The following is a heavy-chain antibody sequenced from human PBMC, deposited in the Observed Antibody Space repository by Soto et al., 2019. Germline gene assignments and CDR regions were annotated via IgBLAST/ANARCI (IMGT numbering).Heavy chain of an antibody. Sequence: SETLSLTCSVSGGPISDFYWSWIRQPPGKGLEWIGYIYQGGASDYNPSLKSRATISVDPSKNQFSLKLSSVTAADTAVYYCARYSGRANYYYYYMDVWGKGTTVTVSS. CDR3: ARYSGRANYYYYYMDV. D-gene: IGHD5-12*01. CDR1: GGPISDFY. CDR2: IYQGGAS. V-gene: IGHV4-59*08. J-gene: IGHJ6*03.